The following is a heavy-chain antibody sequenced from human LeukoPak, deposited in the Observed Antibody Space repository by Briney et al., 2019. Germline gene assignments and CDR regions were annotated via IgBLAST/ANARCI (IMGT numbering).Heavy chain of an antibody. J-gene: IGHJ5*02. CDR3: ARVWFGDWFDP. Sequence: SETLSLTCAVYGGSFSGYYWSWIRQPPGKGLEWIGEINHSGSTNYNPSLKSRVTISVDTSKTQFSLKLSSVTAADTAVYYCARVWFGDWFDPWGQGTLVTVSS. D-gene: IGHD3-10*01. CDR1: GGSFSGYY. CDR2: INHSGST. V-gene: IGHV4-34*01.